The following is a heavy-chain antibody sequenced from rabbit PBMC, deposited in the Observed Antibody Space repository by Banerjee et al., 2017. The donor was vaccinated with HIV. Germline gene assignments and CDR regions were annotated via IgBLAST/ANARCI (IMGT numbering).Heavy chain of an antibody. CDR2: IGTGSGST. J-gene: IGHJ4*01. V-gene: IGHV1S40*01. D-gene: IGHD1-1*01. CDR3: ASGYSDIVFNL. Sequence: QSLEESGGDLVKPGASLTLTCTASGFSFSSYYYMYWVRQAPGKGLEWIGCIGTGSGSTWYASWAKGRFTISKTSSTTVTLQMTSLTAADTATYFCASGYSDIVFNLWGPGTLVTVS. CDR1: GFSFSSYYY.